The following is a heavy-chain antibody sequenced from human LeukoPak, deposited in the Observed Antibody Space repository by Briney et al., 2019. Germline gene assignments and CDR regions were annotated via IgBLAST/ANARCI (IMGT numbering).Heavy chain of an antibody. CDR3: ARYYYDSSGYDY. J-gene: IGHJ4*02. V-gene: IGHV1-8*01. D-gene: IGHD3-22*01. CDR1: GYTFSDYD. CDR2: MNPNSGNT. Sequence: ASVKVSCKASGYTFSDYDINWVRQAPGQGLEWMGWMNPNSGNTGYAQKFQGRVTMTRNTSISTAYMELSSLRSEDTAVYYCARYYYDSSGYDYWGQGTLVTVSS.